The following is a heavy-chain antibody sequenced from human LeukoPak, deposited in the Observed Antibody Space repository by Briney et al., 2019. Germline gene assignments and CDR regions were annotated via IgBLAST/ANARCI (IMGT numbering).Heavy chain of an antibody. CDR2: TYYRSKWYN. V-gene: IGHV6-1*01. D-gene: IGHD6-19*01. CDR3: ARAPTPIIAVAGSFDY. CDR1: GDSVSNNSAA. J-gene: IGHJ4*02. Sequence: LSQTLSLTCAISGDSVSNNSAAWNWIRQSPSRGLEWLGRTYYRSKWYNDYAVSVKSRITINPDTSKNQFSLQVNSVTPEDTAVYYCARAPTPIIAVAGSFDYWGQGTLVTVSS.